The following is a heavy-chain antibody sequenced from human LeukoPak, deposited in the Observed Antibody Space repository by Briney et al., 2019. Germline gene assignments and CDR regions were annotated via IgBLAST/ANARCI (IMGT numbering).Heavy chain of an antibody. D-gene: IGHD3-16*01. CDR2: INTDGSST. V-gene: IGHV3-74*01. Sequence: GGSLRLSCAASGFTFSSYSMNWVRQAPGKGLVCVSRINTDGSSTTYADSVKGRFTISRDNAKNTLYLQMNSLRAEDTAVYYCARDRRGGAFDIWGQGTMVTVSS. J-gene: IGHJ3*02. CDR1: GFTFSSYS. CDR3: ARDRRGGAFDI.